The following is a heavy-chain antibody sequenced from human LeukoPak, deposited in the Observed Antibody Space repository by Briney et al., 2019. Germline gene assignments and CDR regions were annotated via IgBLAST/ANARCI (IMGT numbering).Heavy chain of an antibody. CDR1: GGSISSNNW. CDR3: ARRGRSRGVVVVAATHRAGNSYGMDV. Sequence: PSETLSLTCAVSGGSISSNNWWIWVRQSPEKGLEWIGEIYHDGSTNYNPSLKSRVTISMDKSKNQLSLKLNFVTAADTAVYYCARRGRSRGVVVVAATHRAGNSYGMDVWGQGTTVTVSS. V-gene: IGHV4-4*02. D-gene: IGHD2-15*01. J-gene: IGHJ6*02. CDR2: IYHDGST.